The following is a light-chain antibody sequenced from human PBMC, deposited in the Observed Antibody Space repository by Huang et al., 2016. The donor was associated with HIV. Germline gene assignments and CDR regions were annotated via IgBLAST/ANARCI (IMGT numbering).Light chain of an antibody. CDR2: VAS. CDR1: QSIGTC. J-gene: IGKJ4*01. V-gene: IGKV1-39*01. CDR3: QQSYSALGLT. Sequence: DIQMTQSPSSLSASVGDRVTIACRASQSIGTCVNGYQQKPGKAPRLLIHVASSLQSGVPSRFSGSGSGTDFTLTISSLQPEDFATYDCQQSYSALGLTFGGGTKVEIK.